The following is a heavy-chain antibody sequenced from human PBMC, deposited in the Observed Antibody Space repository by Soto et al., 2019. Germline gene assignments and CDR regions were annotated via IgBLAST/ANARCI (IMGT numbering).Heavy chain of an antibody. D-gene: IGHD2-21*02. Sequence: GGSLRLSCAASGFTLRSYSMNWVRQAPGRGLEWVSYMSSSSGTIYYADSVKGRFTISRDNAKNSLYLEMNSLRAEDTAVYFCARDNGGDWGVGAFDIWGQGTMVTVSS. CDR2: MSSSSGTI. CDR1: GFTLRSYS. CDR3: ARDNGGDWGVGAFDI. V-gene: IGHV3-48*01. J-gene: IGHJ3*02.